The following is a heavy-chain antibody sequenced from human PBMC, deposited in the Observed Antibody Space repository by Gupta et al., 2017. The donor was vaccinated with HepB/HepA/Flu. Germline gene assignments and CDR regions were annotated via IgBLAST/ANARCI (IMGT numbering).Heavy chain of an antibody. D-gene: IGHD1-26*01. Sequence: EVQLVESGGGLVKPGGSLRLSCAASGFTFSNAWMSWVRQAPGKGLEWVGRIKSKTDGGTTDYAAPVKGRLTISRDDSKNTLYLQMNSLKTEDTAVYYCTTLLLVGATGVGYWGQGTLVTVSS. V-gene: IGHV3-15*01. CDR3: TTLLLVGATGVGY. CDR1: GFTFSNAW. CDR2: IKSKTDGGTT. J-gene: IGHJ4*02.